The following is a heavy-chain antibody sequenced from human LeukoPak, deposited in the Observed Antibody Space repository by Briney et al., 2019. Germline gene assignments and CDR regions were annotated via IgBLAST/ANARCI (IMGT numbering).Heavy chain of an antibody. J-gene: IGHJ4*02. Sequence: SETLSLTCTVSGGSISSYYWSWIRQPPGKGLEWIGYIYYSGSTNYNPSHKSRVAISVDTSKNQFSLKLSSVTAADTAVYYCARGAAAADPADYWGQGTLVTVSS. V-gene: IGHV4-59*01. CDR1: GGSISSYY. CDR3: ARGAAAADPADY. D-gene: IGHD6-13*01. CDR2: IYYSGST.